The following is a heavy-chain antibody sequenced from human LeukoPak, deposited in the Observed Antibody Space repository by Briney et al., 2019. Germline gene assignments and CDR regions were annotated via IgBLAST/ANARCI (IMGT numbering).Heavy chain of an antibody. J-gene: IGHJ3*02. D-gene: IGHD3-16*01. CDR1: GFTFSSYV. CDR3: ARGSGKYLDYFDI. V-gene: IGHV3-30*04. CDR2: ISYDGSNE. Sequence: PGGSLRLSCAASGFTFSSYVMHWVRQAPGKGLEWVAIISYDGSNEYYADSVKGRFTISRDNSKNTLYLQMNRLRAADTAVYYWARGSGKYLDYFDIWGQGTMVTVSS.